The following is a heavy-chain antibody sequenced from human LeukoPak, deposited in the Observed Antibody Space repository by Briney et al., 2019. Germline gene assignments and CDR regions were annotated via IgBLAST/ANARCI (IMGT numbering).Heavy chain of an antibody. Sequence: PSETLSLTCTVSGGSISSSSYYWGWIRQPPGKGLEWIGSIYYSGSTYYNPSLKSRVTISVDTSKNQFSLKLSSVTAADTAVYYCARRAEWGYSGYDPSLYYFDYWGQGTLVTVSS. V-gene: IGHV4-39*01. J-gene: IGHJ4*02. D-gene: IGHD5-12*01. CDR2: IYYSGST. CDR1: GGSISSSSYY. CDR3: ARRAEWGYSGYDPSLYYFDY.